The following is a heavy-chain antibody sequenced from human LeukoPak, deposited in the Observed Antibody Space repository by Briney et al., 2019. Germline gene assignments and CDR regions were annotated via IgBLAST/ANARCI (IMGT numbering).Heavy chain of an antibody. Sequence: GGSLTLSCAASGFTFSSYAMSWVRQAPGKGLEWVSGISGSGGSTYYADSVKGRFTISRDNSKNTVYLEVNSLRAEDTAVYYSATAHHRRVYDYVWGSYPYWGQGTLVTVSS. CDR2: ISGSGGST. CDR1: GFTFSSYA. V-gene: IGHV3-23*01. D-gene: IGHD3-16*02. CDR3: ATAHHRRVYDYVWGSYPY. J-gene: IGHJ4*02.